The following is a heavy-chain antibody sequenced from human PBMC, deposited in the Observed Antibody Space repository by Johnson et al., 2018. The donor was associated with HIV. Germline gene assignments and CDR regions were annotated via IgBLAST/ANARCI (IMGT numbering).Heavy chain of an antibody. CDR1: GFTVSSNY. CDR3: ARAPGFSRAFDI. CDR2: IYSGGDT. Sequence: VQLVESGGGLVQPGGSLRLSCAASGFTVSSNYMSWVRQAPGKGLEWVSVIYSGGDTYYADSVKGRLTISRDDSKNTLYLQMNRLTAEDTAVYYCARAPGFSRAFDIWGQGTMVTVSS. D-gene: IGHD3-10*01. V-gene: IGHV3-66*01. J-gene: IGHJ3*02.